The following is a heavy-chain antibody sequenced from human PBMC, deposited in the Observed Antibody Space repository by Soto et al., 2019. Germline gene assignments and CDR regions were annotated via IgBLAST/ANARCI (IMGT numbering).Heavy chain of an antibody. V-gene: IGHV4-39*01. Sequence: PSETLSLTCTVSGGSISSSSYYWGWIRQPPGKGLEWIGSIYYSGSTYYNPSLKSRVTISVDTSKNQFSLKLSSVTAADTAVYYCARSLVGATTLGFDYWGQGPLVTAS. CDR2: IYYSGST. CDR1: GGSISSSSYY. CDR3: ARSLVGATTLGFDY. D-gene: IGHD1-26*01. J-gene: IGHJ4*02.